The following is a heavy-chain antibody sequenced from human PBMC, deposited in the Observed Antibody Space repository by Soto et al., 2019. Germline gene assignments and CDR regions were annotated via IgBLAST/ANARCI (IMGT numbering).Heavy chain of an antibody. J-gene: IGHJ3*02. CDR1: AGSFSHYY. CDR3: ARGGNSDRQVALDI. D-gene: IGHD1-1*01. CDR2: IKHSGSS. V-gene: IGHV4-34*01. Sequence: PSETLSLTCAVYAGSFSHYYWNWIRQSPGKGLEWIGKIKHSGSSNYNPSLRSRVSISVDMSKNQFSLRLTSVTAADTAVYYCARGGNSDRQVALDIWGQGTMVTVSS.